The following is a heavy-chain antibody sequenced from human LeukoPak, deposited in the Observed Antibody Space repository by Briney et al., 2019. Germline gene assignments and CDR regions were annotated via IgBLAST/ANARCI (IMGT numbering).Heavy chain of an antibody. CDR3: TTEGLDWNYPPFDP. J-gene: IGHJ5*02. CDR1: GFTFSNAW. Sequence: GGSLILSCAASGFTFSNAWMSWVRQAPGKGLEWVGRIKSKTDGGTTDYAAPVKGRFTISRDDSKNTLYLQMNSLKTEDTAVYYCTTEGLDWNYPPFDPWGQGTLVTVSS. CDR2: IKSKTDGGTT. D-gene: IGHD1-7*01. V-gene: IGHV3-15*01.